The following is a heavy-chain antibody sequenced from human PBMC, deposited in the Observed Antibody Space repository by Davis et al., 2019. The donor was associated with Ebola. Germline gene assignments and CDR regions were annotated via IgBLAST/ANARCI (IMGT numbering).Heavy chain of an antibody. CDR2: INHSGGT. J-gene: IGHJ6*02. CDR3: ARPVFYYGMDV. CDR1: GGSFSGYY. V-gene: IGHV4-34*01. Sequence: SETLSLTCAVYGGSFSGYYWSWIRQPPGKGLEWIGEINHSGGTNYNPSLKSRVTISVDTSKNQFSLKLSSVTAADTAVYYCARPVFYYGMDVWGQGTTVTVSS.